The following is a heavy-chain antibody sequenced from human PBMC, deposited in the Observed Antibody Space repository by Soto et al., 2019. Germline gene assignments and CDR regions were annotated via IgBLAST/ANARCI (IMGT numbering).Heavy chain of an antibody. V-gene: IGHV1-18*01. J-gene: IGHJ5*02. CDR2: ISAYNGNT. D-gene: IGHD3-3*01. CDR3: ARDRYYDFWSGYYTYNCFDP. CDR1: GYTFTSYG. Sequence: ASVKVSCKASGYTFTSYGISWVRQAPGQGLEWMGWISAYNGNTNYAQKLQGRVTMTTDTSTSTAYMELRSLRSDDTAVYYCARDRYYDFWSGYYTYNCFDPWGQGTLVTVSS.